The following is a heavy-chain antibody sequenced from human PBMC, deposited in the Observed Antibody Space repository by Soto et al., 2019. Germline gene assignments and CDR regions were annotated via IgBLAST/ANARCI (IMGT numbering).Heavy chain of an antibody. CDR2: INPSGGST. D-gene: IGHD3-22*01. CDR1: GYTFTSYY. V-gene: IGHV1-46*01. J-gene: IGHJ3*02. CDR3: ARGTYYYDSSGYTDAFDI. Sequence: ASVKVSCKASGYTFTSYYMHWVRQAPGQGLEWKGIINPSGGSTSYAQKFQGRVTMTRDTSTSTVYKELSSLRSEDTAVYYCARGTYYYDSSGYTDAFDIWGQGTMVTVSS.